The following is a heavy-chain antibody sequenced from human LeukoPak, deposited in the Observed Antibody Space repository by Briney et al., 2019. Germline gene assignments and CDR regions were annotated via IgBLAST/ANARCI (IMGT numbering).Heavy chain of an antibody. CDR3: ARLWRGGNTYFDY. J-gene: IGHJ4*02. D-gene: IGHD4-23*01. CDR1: GGSISSYY. CDR2: IYYSGST. V-gene: IGHV4-59*12. Sequence: SETLSLTCTVSGGSISSYYWSWIRQPPGKGLEWIGYIYYSGSTNYNPSLKSRVTISVDTSKNQFSLKLSSVTAADTAVYYCARLWRGGNTYFDYWGQGTLVTVSS.